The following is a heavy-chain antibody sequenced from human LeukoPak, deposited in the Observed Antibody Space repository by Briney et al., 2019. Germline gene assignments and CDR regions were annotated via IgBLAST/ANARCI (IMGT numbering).Heavy chain of an antibody. Sequence: GSSVKVSCKASGGTFSSYAISWVRQVPGQGLEWMGGIIPIFGTANYAQKFQGRVTITTDESTSTAYMELSSLRSEDTAVYYCARISQHYYDFGGFAYWGQGTLVTVSS. V-gene: IGHV1-69*05. J-gene: IGHJ4*02. D-gene: IGHD3-3*01. CDR3: ARISQHYYDFGGFAY. CDR1: GGTFSSYA. CDR2: IIPIFGTA.